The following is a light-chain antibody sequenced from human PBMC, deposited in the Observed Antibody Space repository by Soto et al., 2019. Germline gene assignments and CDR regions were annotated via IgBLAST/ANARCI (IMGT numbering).Light chain of an antibody. CDR1: SSDVGGYNY. V-gene: IGLV2-14*01. Sequence: QSVLTQPASVSGSPGQSITISFTGTSSDVGGYNYVSWYQQHPGKAPKLMIYEVSNRPSGVSNRFSGSKSGNTASLTISGLQAEDEADYYCSSYTSSSTSRVFGTGTKLTVL. CDR2: EVS. J-gene: IGLJ1*01. CDR3: SSYTSSSTSRV.